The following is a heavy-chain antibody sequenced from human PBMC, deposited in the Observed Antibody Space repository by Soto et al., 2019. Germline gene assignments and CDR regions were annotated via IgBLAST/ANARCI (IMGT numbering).Heavy chain of an antibody. CDR1: GFILSDCA. CDR3: ARDLSWGSNWYYYMDV. V-gene: IGHV3-48*01. Sequence: EVQLVESGGGLVQPGGSLRLSCATSGFILSDCAMNWVRQAPGKRLECVSYISSSSSVIDYADSVKGRFTVSRDNARNSLYLQMNSLRAEDTAVYYCARDLSWGSNWYYYMDVWGKGTTVTVAS. CDR2: ISSSSSVI. J-gene: IGHJ6*03. D-gene: IGHD7-27*01.